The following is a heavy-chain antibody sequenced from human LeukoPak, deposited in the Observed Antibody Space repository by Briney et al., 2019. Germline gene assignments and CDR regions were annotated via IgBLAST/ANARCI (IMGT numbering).Heavy chain of an antibody. J-gene: IGHJ6*04. Sequence: GGSLRLSCAVSGFPFSSYRMHWVRHAPGKGLVWVSHITSDGCSTRYAAPVRGRFTISTVTAKKTLYLQINTLRAEDMAVDYCADLGITMTGAVWGKGTTVTIPP. CDR3: ADLGITMTGAV. CDR1: GFPFSSYR. V-gene: IGHV3-74*01. D-gene: IGHD3-10*02. CDR2: ITSDGCST.